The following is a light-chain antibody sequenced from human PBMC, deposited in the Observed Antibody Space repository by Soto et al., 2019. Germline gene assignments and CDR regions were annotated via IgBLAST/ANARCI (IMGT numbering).Light chain of an antibody. CDR1: QAVNTR. V-gene: IGKV3-11*01. CDR2: LTS. CDR3: HQRQSWPRT. Sequence: EIVLTQSPATLSSFPGDRVTLSCRASQAVNTRLAWYQHKPGQAPRLHIYLTSNRAAGIPARFSGSGSGTDFTLTISAVEPEDSAVYYCHQRQSWPRTFGQGTKVDIK. J-gene: IGKJ1*01.